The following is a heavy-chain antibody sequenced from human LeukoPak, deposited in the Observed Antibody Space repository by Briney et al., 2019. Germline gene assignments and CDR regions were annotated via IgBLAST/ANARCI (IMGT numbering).Heavy chain of an antibody. V-gene: IGHV3-7*01. Sequence: GGSLRLSCAASGFTFSGHWMSWVRQAPGKGLEWVANINQGGSDKYYVDSVKGRLTISRDNANNLLYLQMNSLRGEDTAVYYCTRDRSRAEDDWGRGTLVTVSS. CDR1: GFTFSGHW. CDR2: INQGGSDK. D-gene: IGHD1-14*01. CDR3: TRDRSRAEDD. J-gene: IGHJ4*02.